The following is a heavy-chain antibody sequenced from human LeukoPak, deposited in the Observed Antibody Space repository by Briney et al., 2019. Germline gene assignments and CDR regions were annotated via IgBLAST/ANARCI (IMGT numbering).Heavy chain of an antibody. CDR1: GGSISSYY. Sequence: PSETLSLTCTVSGGSISSYYWSWIRQPPGKGLEWIGYIYYSGSTNYNPSLKSRVTISVDTSKNQFSLKLSSVTAADTAVYYCARAVSYDSSGYYWGPPYIDYWGQGTLVTVSS. V-gene: IGHV4-59*01. D-gene: IGHD3-22*01. CDR3: ARAVSYDSSGYYWGPPYIDY. CDR2: IYYSGST. J-gene: IGHJ4*02.